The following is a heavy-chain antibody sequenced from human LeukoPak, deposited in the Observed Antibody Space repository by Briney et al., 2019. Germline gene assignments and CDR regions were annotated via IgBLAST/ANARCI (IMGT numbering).Heavy chain of an antibody. CDR2: IIPILGVA. CDR1: GGTFSSYT. V-gene: IGHV1-69*04. J-gene: IGHJ4*02. Sequence: SVKVSFKASGGTFSSYTISWVRQAPGQGLEWMGRIIPILGVANYAQKFQGRVIITADKSTSTTYMELGSLRSEDTAVYYCAREYCSGGSCLDYWGQGTLVTVSS. D-gene: IGHD2-15*01. CDR3: AREYCSGGSCLDY.